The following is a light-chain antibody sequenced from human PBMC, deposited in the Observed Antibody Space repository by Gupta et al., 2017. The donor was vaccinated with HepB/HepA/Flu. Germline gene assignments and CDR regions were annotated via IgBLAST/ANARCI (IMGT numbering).Light chain of an antibody. CDR2: DVS. J-gene: IGLJ3*02. CDR3: SSYTSSSTGV. Sequence: QPALIQPPSVSGCPGQSITISCTGTSSDVGGYNYVSWYQQHPGKAPKLIIYDVSNRPSGVSNRFAGSKSGNTASLTISGLQAEDDAYYYCSSYTSSSTGVFGGGTKLTVL. V-gene: IGLV2-14*03. CDR1: SSDVGGYNY.